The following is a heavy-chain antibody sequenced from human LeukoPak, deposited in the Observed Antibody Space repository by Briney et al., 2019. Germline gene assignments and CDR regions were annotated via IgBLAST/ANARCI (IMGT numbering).Heavy chain of an antibody. CDR2: IRYDGSNK. J-gene: IGHJ4*02. Sequence: GGSLRLSCAASGFTFSNAWMSWVRQAPGKGLEWVAFIRYDGSNKYYADSVKGRFTISRDNSKNTLYLQMNSLRAEDTAVYYCAIATPSFDYWGQGTLVTVSS. CDR1: GFTFSNAW. D-gene: IGHD2-15*01. CDR3: AIATPSFDY. V-gene: IGHV3-30*02.